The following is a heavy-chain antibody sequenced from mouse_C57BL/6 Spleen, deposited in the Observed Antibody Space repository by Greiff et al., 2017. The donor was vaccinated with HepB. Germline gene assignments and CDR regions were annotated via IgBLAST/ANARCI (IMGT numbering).Heavy chain of an antibody. Sequence: VQLQESGAELARPGASVKLSCKASGYTFTSYGISWVKQRTGQGLEWIGEIYPRSGNTYYNEKFKGKATLTADKSSSTAYMELRSLTSEDSAVYFCARRYYCGSSYDAMDYWGQGTSVTVSS. CDR2: IYPRSGNT. CDR1: GYTFTSYG. CDR3: ARRYYCGSSYDAMDY. V-gene: IGHV1-81*01. D-gene: IGHD1-1*01. J-gene: IGHJ4*01.